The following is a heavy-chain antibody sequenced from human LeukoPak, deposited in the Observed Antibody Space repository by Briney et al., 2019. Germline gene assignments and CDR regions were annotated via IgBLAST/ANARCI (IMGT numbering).Heavy chain of an antibody. V-gene: IGHV3-30*03. Sequence: GRSLRLSCAASGFTFSSYGMHWVRQAPGKGLEWVAVISYDGSNKYYADSVKGRFTISRDNSKNTLYLQMNSLRAEDTAVYYCARAAPLDLTPYYYYGMDVWGQGTTVTVSS. D-gene: IGHD3-3*01. J-gene: IGHJ6*02. CDR1: GFTFSSYG. CDR2: ISYDGSNK. CDR3: ARAAPLDLTPYYYYGMDV.